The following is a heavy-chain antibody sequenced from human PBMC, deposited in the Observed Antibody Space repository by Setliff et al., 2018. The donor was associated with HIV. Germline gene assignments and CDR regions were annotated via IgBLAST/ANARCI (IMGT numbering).Heavy chain of an antibody. D-gene: IGHD6-25*01. CDR2: IYTSGST. CDR1: GGSISSGSYY. CDR3: ARYSPRGYTLTGPY. J-gene: IGHJ4*02. V-gene: IGHV4-61*02. Sequence: PSETLSLTCTVSGGSISSGSYYWNWIRQPAGKGLEWIGRIYTSGSTKHNPSLKSRVTISLDTSKNQFSLKLTSVTAADTAVYYCARYSPRGYTLTGPYWGQGTLVTVSS.